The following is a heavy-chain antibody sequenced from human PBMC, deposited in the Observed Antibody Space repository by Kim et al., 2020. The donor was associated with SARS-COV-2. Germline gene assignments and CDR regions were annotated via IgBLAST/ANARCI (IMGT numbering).Heavy chain of an antibody. V-gene: IGHV5-10-1*01. D-gene: IGHD3-22*01. J-gene: IGHJ4*02. Sequence: GESLKISCKGSGYSFTSYWISWVRQMPGKGLEWMGRIDPSDSYTNYSPSFQGHVTISADKSISTAYLQWSSLKASDTAMYYCARHHHQPQYYYDRDSLRYWGQGTLVTVSS. CDR2: IDPSDSYT. CDR3: ARHHHQPQYYYDRDSLRY. CDR1: GYSFTSYW.